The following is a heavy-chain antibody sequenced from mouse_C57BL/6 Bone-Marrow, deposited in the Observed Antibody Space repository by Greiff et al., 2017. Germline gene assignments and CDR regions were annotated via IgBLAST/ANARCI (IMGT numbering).Heavy chain of an antibody. CDR2: IYPGNSDT. J-gene: IGHJ1*03. CDR1: GYTFTSYW. CDR3: TSALLYYYRWYFGV. D-gene: IGHD1-1*01. Sequence: VQLKESGTVLARPGASVKMSCKTSGYTFTSYWMHWVKQRPGQGLEWIGAIYPGNSDTSYNQKFKGKAKLTAVTSASTAYMELSSLTNEYSAFYYCTSALLYYYRWYFGVWGTGTTVTVSS. V-gene: IGHV1-5*01.